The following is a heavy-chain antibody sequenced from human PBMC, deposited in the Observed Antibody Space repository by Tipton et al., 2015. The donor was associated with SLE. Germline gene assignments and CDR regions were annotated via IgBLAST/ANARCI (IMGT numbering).Heavy chain of an antibody. CDR1: GFVFNSYR. D-gene: IGHD1-20*01. CDR3: AREKEEVTGDYNWFDP. Sequence: SLRLSCVAYGFVFNSYRMNWIRQAPGGGLEWVSSISSRGDYVHYADSVKGRFTISRDNAENSVFLHMNSLRAEDTAVYYCAREKEEVTGDYNWFDPWGQGTLVTVSS. J-gene: IGHJ5*02. CDR2: ISSRGDYV. V-gene: IGHV3-21*01.